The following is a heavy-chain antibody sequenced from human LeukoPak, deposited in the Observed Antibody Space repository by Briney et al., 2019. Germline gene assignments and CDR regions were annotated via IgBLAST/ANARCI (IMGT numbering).Heavy chain of an antibody. CDR3: AKLSHSSGDDY. CDR1: GFSFSHTG. Sequence: GGSLRLSCAASGFSFSHTGLHWVRQAPGKGLEWVAVISYDGSTKYFGDSVKGRFSISRDNSKNTLYLQMDSLRPEDTAIYYCAKLSHSSGDDYWGQGTLVTVSS. V-gene: IGHV3-30*18. J-gene: IGHJ4*02. D-gene: IGHD6-19*01. CDR2: ISYDGSTK.